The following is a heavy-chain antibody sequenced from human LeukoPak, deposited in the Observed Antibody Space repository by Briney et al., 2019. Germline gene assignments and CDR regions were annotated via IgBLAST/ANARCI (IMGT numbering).Heavy chain of an antibody. CDR2: IKEDGSKK. V-gene: IGHV3-7*01. CDR3: ARDFQSSY. CDR1: GFTFSSYW. Sequence: GGSLRLSCAASGFTFSSYWMIWVRQAPGKGLEWVANIKEDGSKKNYVGSVMGRFTISRDNAKNSLYLQMNRLRVEDTAVYYCARDFQSSYWGQGTLVTVSS. J-gene: IGHJ4*02.